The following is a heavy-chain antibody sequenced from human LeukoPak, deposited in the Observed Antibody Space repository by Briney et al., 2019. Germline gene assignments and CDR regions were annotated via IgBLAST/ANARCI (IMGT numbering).Heavy chain of an antibody. D-gene: IGHD5-24*01. CDR2: IYPGDSDT. CDR1: GYSFISYW. V-gene: IGHV5-51*01. J-gene: IGHJ5*02. Sequence: GESLKISCKWPGYSFISYWIGWVRQMPGKGLEWMGIIYPGDSDTRYSPSFQGQVTISADKSISTAYLQWSSLKDSDTAIYYFARRDSNWFDHWGQGTLVTVSS. CDR3: ARRDSNWFDH.